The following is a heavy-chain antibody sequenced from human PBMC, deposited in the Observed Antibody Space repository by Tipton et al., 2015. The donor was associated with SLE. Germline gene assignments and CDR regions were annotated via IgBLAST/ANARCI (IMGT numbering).Heavy chain of an antibody. D-gene: IGHD1-26*01. V-gene: IGHV1-2*06. Sequence: QLVQSGAELKKPGASVKVSCKASGYTFTNYGVSWVRQAPGQGLEWMGRINPKSGGTNYAQKFQGRVTMTRDTSISTAYMELSGLRSDDTAIYYCAKEEGIVGAPFDYWGQGTLVTVSS. CDR2: INPKSGGT. J-gene: IGHJ4*02. CDR1: GYTFTNYG. CDR3: AKEEGIVGAPFDY.